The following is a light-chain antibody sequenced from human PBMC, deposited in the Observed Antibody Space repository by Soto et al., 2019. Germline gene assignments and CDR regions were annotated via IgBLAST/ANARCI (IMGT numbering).Light chain of an antibody. CDR3: QQLNTYPIT. CDR2: VVS. V-gene: IGKV1-9*01. J-gene: IGKJ5*01. Sequence: DIQLTQSPSFLSASVGDRVTITCRASQGISSHLAWYQQKPGKAPKLLIYVVSSLQSGVPSRFSGSGSGTEFTLTISSLQPEDFAVYYCQQLNTYPITFGQGTRLEIK. CDR1: QGISSH.